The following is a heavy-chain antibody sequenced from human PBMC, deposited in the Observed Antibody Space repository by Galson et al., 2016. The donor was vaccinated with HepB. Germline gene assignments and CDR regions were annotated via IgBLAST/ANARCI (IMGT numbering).Heavy chain of an antibody. Sequence: SETLSLTCTVSTASITNFYWSWIRQSPEKALEWIGYVHYSGSTNYNPSLKSRVTISLDTSTYQFSLTLRSVTAADTAVYYCARDRSYYDSSFGYWGPGTLVTVSS. V-gene: IGHV4-59*01. J-gene: IGHJ4*02. CDR2: VHYSGST. CDR3: ARDRSYYDSSFGY. D-gene: IGHD3-22*01. CDR1: TASITNFY.